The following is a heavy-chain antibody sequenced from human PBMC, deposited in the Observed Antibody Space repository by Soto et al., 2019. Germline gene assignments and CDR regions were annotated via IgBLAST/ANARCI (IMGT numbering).Heavy chain of an antibody. J-gene: IGHJ4*02. CDR1: GFTFNNYD. V-gene: IGHV3-23*01. CDR2: ISTSGGRT. Sequence: EVQLLESGGGLEQPGGSLRLSCAASGFTFNNYDMNWVRQAPGKGLEWVSHISTSGGRTDYADSVKGRFTISRDNSKNTLYLQMNSLRAEDTAVYYCATSRGGGCGSTSCYAYWGQGTLVTVSS. CDR3: ATSRGGGCGSTSCYAY. D-gene: IGHD2-2*01.